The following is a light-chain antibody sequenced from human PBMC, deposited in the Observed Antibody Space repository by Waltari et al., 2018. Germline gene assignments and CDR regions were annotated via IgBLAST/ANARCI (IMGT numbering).Light chain of an antibody. V-gene: IGKV3-15*01. J-gene: IGKJ1*01. Sequence: EIVMTQSPATLSVSPGERATLSCRASQSARNNLVWYQQKPGQAPRLLIYGASTRVTGIPARFSGSGSGTEFTLTISSLQSEDFAVYYCQQYNNWPPWTFGQGTKVEIK. CDR3: QQYNNWPPWT. CDR1: QSARNN. CDR2: GAS.